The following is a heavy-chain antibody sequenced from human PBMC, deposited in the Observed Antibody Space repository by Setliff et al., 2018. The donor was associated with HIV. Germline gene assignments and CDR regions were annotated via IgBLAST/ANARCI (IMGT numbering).Heavy chain of an antibody. Sequence: PGGSLRLSCAASGFTFTDYWMHWVRQVPGQGLVWVSRINVDGSSISYADSVKGRFTISRDNAKNTLFLQMNSLRAEDTAVYYCARLPRDVRSSIDFWGQGTLVTVSS. J-gene: IGHJ4*02. D-gene: IGHD6-6*01. CDR3: ARLPRDVRSSIDF. V-gene: IGHV3-74*01. CDR1: GFTFTDYW. CDR2: INVDGSSI.